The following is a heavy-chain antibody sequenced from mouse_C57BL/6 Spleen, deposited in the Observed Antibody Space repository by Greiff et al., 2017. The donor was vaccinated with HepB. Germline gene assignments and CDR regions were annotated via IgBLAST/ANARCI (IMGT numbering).Heavy chain of an antibody. Sequence: DVKLVESGGGLVKPGGSLKLSCAASGFTFSSYTMSWVRQTPEKRLEWVATISGGGGNTYYPDSVKGRFTISRDNAKNTLYLQMSSLRSEDTALYYCARHNLYYGSSYGYWGQGTTLTVSS. CDR2: ISGGGGNT. CDR3: ARHNLYYGSSYGY. V-gene: IGHV5-9*01. D-gene: IGHD1-1*01. J-gene: IGHJ2*01. CDR1: GFTFSSYT.